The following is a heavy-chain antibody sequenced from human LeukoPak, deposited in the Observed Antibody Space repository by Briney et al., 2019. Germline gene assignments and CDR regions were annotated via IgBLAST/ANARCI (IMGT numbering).Heavy chain of an antibody. V-gene: IGHV4-59*01. J-gene: IGHJ3*02. CDR2: IYYSGST. CDR1: GGSISSYY. D-gene: IGHD6-19*01. CDR3: ARERPYSSGWITDAFDI. Sequence: PSETLSLTCTVSGGSISSYYWSWIRQPPGKGLEWIGYIYYSGSTNYNPSLKSRVTISVDTSKNQFSLKLSSVTAADTAVYYCARERPYSSGWITDAFDIWGQGTMVTVSS.